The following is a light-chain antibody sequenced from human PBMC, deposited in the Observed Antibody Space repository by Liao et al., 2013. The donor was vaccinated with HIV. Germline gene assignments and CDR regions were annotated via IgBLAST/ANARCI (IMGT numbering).Light chain of an antibody. CDR2: QDT. V-gene: IGLV3-1*01. J-gene: IGLJ2*01. CDR1: KLGDKF. Sequence: SYELTQPPSLSVSPGQTATITCYGDKLGDKFATWYQQRPGQSPVLVIHQDTKRPSGIPERFSGSNSGNTATLSISGTQPMDEADYYCQAWDSSTAFFGGGTKPDRP. CDR3: QAWDSSTAF.